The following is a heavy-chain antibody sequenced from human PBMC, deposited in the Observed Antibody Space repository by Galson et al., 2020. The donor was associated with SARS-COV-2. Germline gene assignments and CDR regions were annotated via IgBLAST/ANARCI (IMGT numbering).Heavy chain of an antibody. CDR2: ISYDGSNK. V-gene: IGHV3-30*04. D-gene: IGHD6-19*01. CDR3: ASEIAVACTGVDY. Sequence: GGSLRLSCAASGFTFSSYAMHWVRQAPGKGLEWVAVISYDGSNKYYADSVKGRFTISRDNSKNTLYLQMNSLRAEDTAVYYCASEIAVACTGVDYWGQGTLVTVSS. J-gene: IGHJ4*02. CDR1: GFTFSSYA.